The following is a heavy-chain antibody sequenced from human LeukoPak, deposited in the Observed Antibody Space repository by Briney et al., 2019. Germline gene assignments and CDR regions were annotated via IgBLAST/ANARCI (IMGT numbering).Heavy chain of an antibody. CDR1: GGSISSSSYY. D-gene: IGHD3-22*01. V-gene: IGHV4-39*01. Sequence: PSETLSLTCTVSGGSISSSSYYWGWVRQPPGKWLEWIGSIYYSGSTYYNPSLKSRVTISVDTSKNQFSLKLSSVTAADTAVYYCARATYYYDSSGYPGGYYFDYWGQGTLVTVSS. CDR2: IYYSGST. CDR3: ARATYYYDSSGYPGGYYFDY. J-gene: IGHJ4*02.